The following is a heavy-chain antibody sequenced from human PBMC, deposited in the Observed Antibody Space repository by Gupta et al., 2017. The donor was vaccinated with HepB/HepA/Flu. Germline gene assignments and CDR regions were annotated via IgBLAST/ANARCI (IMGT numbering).Heavy chain of an antibody. CDR1: GVSISTGGYY. CDR3: ARDFYGSGDIYYYGMDV. Sequence: QVHLQESGPGLVKPSQTLSLTCTVYGVSISTGGYYWSWIRQHPRKGLEWIGYISYSGSTYYSPSLKSRVTISLDTSKNQFSLNLNSVTAADTAVYYCARDFYGSGDIYYYGMDVWGQGTTVTVSS. V-gene: IGHV4-31*03. J-gene: IGHJ6*02. CDR2: ISYSGST. D-gene: IGHD3-10*01.